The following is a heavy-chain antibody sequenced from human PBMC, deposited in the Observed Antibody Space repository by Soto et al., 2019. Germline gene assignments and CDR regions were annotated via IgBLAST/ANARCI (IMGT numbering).Heavy chain of an antibody. V-gene: IGHV4-34*01. CDR2: INHSGST. CDR1: GGSFSVYF. J-gene: IGHJ3*02. Sequence: SETLSLTCAVYGGSFSVYFWSWIRQPPEKGLEWIGEINHSGSTNYNPSLKSRGTISVDTSKKQFSLKLSSVTAADTAVYYCSRDSMVRGVIIFYDAFDIWGQGTMVTVSS. D-gene: IGHD3-10*01. CDR3: SRDSMVRGVIIFYDAFDI.